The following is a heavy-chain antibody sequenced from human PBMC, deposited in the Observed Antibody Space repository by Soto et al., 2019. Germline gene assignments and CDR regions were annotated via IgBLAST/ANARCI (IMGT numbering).Heavy chain of an antibody. V-gene: IGHV3-7*01. J-gene: IGHJ4*02. CDR1: GFTFSIYW. CDR3: AAGREFFDY. Sequence: GGSLRLSCAPSGFTFSIYWMPWARQAPGKGLEWLANINQDGSEIYYADSVRGRFAISRDNSQSTLYLQMNSLRAEDTAVYYCAAGREFFDYWGQGIVVTVSS. D-gene: IGHD3-10*01. CDR2: INQDGSEI.